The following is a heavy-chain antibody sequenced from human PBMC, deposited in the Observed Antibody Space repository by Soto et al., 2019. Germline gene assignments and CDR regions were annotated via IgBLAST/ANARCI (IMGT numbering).Heavy chain of an antibody. Sequence: SETLSLTCTVSGGSISSSSYYWGWIRQPPGKGLEWIGSIYYSGSTYYNPSLKSRVTISVDTSKNQFSLKLSSVTAADTAVYYCARARYCSSTSCDVATAMVRGYYFDYWGQGTLVTVSS. V-gene: IGHV4-39*01. D-gene: IGHD2-2*01. CDR2: IYYSGST. CDR3: ARARYCSSTSCDVATAMVRGYYFDY. J-gene: IGHJ4*02. CDR1: GGSISSSSYY.